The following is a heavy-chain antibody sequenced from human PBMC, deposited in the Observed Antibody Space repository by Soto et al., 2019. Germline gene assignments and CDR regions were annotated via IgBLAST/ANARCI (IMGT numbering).Heavy chain of an antibody. CDR1: GFTFTRYS. CDR3: AKGPAGGDTHRSADY. CDR2: ISSTTNYI. J-gene: IGHJ4*02. Sequence: GGSLRLSCAASGFTFTRYSMNWVRQAPGKGLEWVSSISSTTNYIYYADSVKGRFTISRDNPKHTLYLQMNSLRAEDTAVYYCAKGPAGGDTHRSADYWGQGALVTVSS. D-gene: IGHD3-16*01. V-gene: IGHV3-21*01.